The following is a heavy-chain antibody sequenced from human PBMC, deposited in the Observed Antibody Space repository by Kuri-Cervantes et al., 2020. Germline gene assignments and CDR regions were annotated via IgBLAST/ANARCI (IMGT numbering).Heavy chain of an antibody. Sequence: SVKVSCKASGYTFTSYGISWVRQAPGQGLEWMGWISAYNGDTNYAQKLQGRVTMTTDTSTSTAYMELRSLRSDDTAVHYCARERHDSSGYYRDYYYYYMDVWGKGTTVTVSS. J-gene: IGHJ6*03. CDR3: ARERHDSSGYYRDYYYYYMDV. V-gene: IGHV1-18*01. CDR2: ISAYNGDT. CDR1: GYTFTSYG. D-gene: IGHD3-22*01.